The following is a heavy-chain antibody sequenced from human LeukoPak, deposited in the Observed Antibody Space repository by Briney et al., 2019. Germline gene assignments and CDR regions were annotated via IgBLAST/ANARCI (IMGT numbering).Heavy chain of an antibody. D-gene: IGHD3-22*01. V-gene: IGHV3-11*01. CDR1: GFTFSDYY. J-gene: IGHJ4*02. CDR2: ISSSGSTI. CDR3: ARDYQDSSGSYYFDY. Sequence: GGSLRLSCAASGFTFSDYYMSWIRQAPGKGLEWVSYISSSGSTIYYADSVKGRFTISRDNAKNSLYLQMNSLRAEDTAVYYCARDYQDSSGSYYFDYWGQGTLVTVSS.